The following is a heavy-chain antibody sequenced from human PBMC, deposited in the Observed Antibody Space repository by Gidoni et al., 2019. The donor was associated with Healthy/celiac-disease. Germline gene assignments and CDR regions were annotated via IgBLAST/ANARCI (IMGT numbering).Heavy chain of an antibody. CDR3: ARDGRRWLQFVWYFDL. CDR1: GFTFSSYA. V-gene: IGHV3-30-3*01. D-gene: IGHD5-12*01. J-gene: IGHJ2*01. Sequence: QVQLVESGGGVVQPGRSLRLSCAASGFTFSSYAMHWVRQAPGKGLEWVAVISYDGSNKYYADSVKGRFTISRDNSKNTLYLQMNSLRAEDTAVYYCARDGRRWLQFVWYFDLWGRGTLVTVSS. CDR2: ISYDGSNK.